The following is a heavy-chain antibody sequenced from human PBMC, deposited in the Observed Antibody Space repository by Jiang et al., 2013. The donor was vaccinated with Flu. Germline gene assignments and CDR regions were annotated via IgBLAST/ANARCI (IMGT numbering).Heavy chain of an antibody. D-gene: IGHD6-13*01. J-gene: IGHJ6*02. Sequence: SGAEMKKPGASVKVSCKASGYTFTSYGISWVRQAPGQGLEWMGWISAYNGNTNYAQKLQGRVTMTTDTSTSTAYMELRSLRSDDTAVYYCARDLEAAAGPNFDYYYYYGMDVWAKGPRSPSP. CDR1: GYTFTSYG. CDR3: ARDLEAAAGPNFDYYYYYGMDV. V-gene: IGHV1-18*01. CDR2: ISAYNGNT.